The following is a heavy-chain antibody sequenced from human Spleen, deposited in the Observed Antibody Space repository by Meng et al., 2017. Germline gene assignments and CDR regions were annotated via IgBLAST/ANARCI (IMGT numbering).Heavy chain of an antibody. V-gene: IGHV1-69*05. Sequence: SVKVSCKAPGGSFSNSVVGWVRQAPGQGLEWMGGINAVFGTTNYAQKFQGRVTITTDESTSTVYMELTRLTSEDTAVYFCARKAGNCISTTCYSLDYWGQGTLVTFPS. CDR3: ARKAGNCISTTCYSLDY. D-gene: IGHD2-2*01. CDR1: GGSFSNSV. J-gene: IGHJ4*02. CDR2: INAVFGTT.